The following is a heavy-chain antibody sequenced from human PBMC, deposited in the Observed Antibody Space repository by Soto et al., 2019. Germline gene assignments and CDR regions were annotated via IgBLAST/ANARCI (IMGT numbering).Heavy chain of an antibody. J-gene: IGHJ1*01. CDR2: ISSSSSTI. CDR1: GFTFSSYS. D-gene: IGHD3-22*01. CDR3: ARDRVESGYPEYFQH. Sequence: GGSLRLSCAASGFTFSSYSMNWVRQAPGKGLEWVSYISSSSSTIYYADSVKGRFTISRDNSKNTLYLQMNSLRAEDTAVYYCARDRVESGYPEYFQHWGQGTLVTISS. V-gene: IGHV3-48*01.